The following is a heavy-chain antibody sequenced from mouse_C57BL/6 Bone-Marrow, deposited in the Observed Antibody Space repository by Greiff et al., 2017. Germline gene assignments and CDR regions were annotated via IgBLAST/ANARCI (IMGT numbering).Heavy chain of an antibody. D-gene: IGHD2-3*01. CDR2: IDPADGDT. V-gene: IGHV14-4*01. J-gene: IGHJ4*01. Sequence: EVKLLESGAELVRPGASVKLSCTASGFNITGDYMHWVKQRPEQGLEWIGWIDPADGDTDYASKFQGKATMTADTSSNTAYLQLSSLTSEDTAVYYCTTNGYYGYAMDYWGQGTSVTVSS. CDR3: TTNGYYGYAMDY. CDR1: GFNITGDY.